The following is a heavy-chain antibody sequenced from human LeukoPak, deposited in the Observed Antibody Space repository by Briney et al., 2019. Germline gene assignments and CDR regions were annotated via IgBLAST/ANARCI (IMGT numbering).Heavy chain of an antibody. Sequence: PSETLSLTCTVSGGSISSSSYYWGWIRQPPGKGLEWIGSIYYSGSTYYNPSLKGRVAISVDTSKNQFSLRLTSVTAADTAVYYCARDRPGTGWQRFRGAFDIWGQGTMVTVSS. CDR3: ARDRPGTGWQRFRGAFDI. CDR2: IYYSGST. D-gene: IGHD5-12*01. CDR1: GGSISSSSYY. V-gene: IGHV4-39*07. J-gene: IGHJ3*02.